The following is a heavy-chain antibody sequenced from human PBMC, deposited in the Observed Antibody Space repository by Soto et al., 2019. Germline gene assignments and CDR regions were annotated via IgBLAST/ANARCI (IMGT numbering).Heavy chain of an antibody. V-gene: IGHV3-9*01. CDR1: GFTFDDYA. J-gene: IGHJ6*03. CDR3: AKDPIPLSETVTSYMDV. Sequence: SLKISCAASGFTFDDYAMHWVRQAPGKGLEWVSGISWNSGSIGYADSVKGRFTISRDNAKNSLYLQMNSLRAEDTALYYCAKDPIPLSETVTSYMDVWGKGTTVTVSS. D-gene: IGHD4-4*01. CDR2: ISWNSGSI.